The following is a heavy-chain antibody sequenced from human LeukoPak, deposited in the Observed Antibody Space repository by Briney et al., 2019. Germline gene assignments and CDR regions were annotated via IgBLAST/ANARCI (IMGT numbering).Heavy chain of an antibody. Sequence: ASVKVSCKASGYTFTSYGISWVRQAPGQGLEWMGWISAYNGNTNYAQKLQGRVTMTTDTSTSTAYMELRSLRSDDTAVYYCARVWFHSGSYVNGIDYWGQGTLVTVSS. CDR3: ARVWFHSGSYVNGIDY. CDR2: ISAYNGNT. CDR1: GYTFTSYG. D-gene: IGHD1-26*01. J-gene: IGHJ4*02. V-gene: IGHV1-18*01.